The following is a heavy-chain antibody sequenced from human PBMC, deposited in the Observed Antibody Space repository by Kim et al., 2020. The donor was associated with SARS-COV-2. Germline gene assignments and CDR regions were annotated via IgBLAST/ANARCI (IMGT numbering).Heavy chain of an antibody. CDR3: AKDLEGASIAAAVFDY. V-gene: IGHV3-23*01. Sequence: VKGRFTISRENSKNPLYLQVNGLRAEDTAVYCCAKDLEGASIAAAVFDYWGQGTLVTVSS. D-gene: IGHD6-13*01. J-gene: IGHJ4*02.